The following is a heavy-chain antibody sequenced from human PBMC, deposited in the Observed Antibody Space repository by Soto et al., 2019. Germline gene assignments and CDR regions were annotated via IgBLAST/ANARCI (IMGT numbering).Heavy chain of an antibody. CDR2: IYYSGST. CDR1: GGSISSGGYY. J-gene: IGHJ4*02. V-gene: IGHV4-31*03. CDR3: ARDRKYCSSTSCHRGYYFDY. Sequence: SETLSLTCTVSGGSISSGGYYWSWIRQHPGKGLEWIGYIYYSGSTYYNPSLKSRVTISVDTSKNQFSLKLSSVTAADTAVYYCARDRKYCSSTSCHRGYYFDYWGQGTLVTVSS. D-gene: IGHD2-2*01.